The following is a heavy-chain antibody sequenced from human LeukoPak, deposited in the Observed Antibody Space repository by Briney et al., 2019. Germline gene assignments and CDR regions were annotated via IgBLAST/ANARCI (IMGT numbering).Heavy chain of an antibody. V-gene: IGHV3-21*06. J-gene: IGHJ4*02. D-gene: IGHD3-22*01. CDR3: ARAPYYHDSSGSFGFDY. CDR1: GFTFSSYS. CDR2: ISSSGNYI. Sequence: PGGSLRLSCAVSGFTFSSYSMNWVRQAPGKGLEWVSSISSSGNYIYYADSMKGRFTIARGNARNSLYLQMSSLRVEDTAVYYCARAPYYHDSSGSFGFDYWGQGTLVTVSS.